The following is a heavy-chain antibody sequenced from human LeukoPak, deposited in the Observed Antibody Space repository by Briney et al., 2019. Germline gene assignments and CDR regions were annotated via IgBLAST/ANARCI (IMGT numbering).Heavy chain of an antibody. Sequence: GASVKVSCKASGYTFTSYDINWVRRAPGQGVEWMGWLNPYSGGTNYTQKFQGRGTLTRDKSITTAYMDLSSLTSDDTALYYCARALTRYSTAWYGYWGQGTLVTVSS. D-gene: IGHD6-19*01. CDR3: ARALTRYSTAWYGY. V-gene: IGHV1-2*02. CDR1: GYTFTSYD. CDR2: LNPYSGGT. J-gene: IGHJ4*02.